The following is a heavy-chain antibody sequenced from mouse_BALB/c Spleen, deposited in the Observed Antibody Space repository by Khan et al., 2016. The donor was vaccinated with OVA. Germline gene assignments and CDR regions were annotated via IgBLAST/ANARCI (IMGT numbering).Heavy chain of an antibody. J-gene: IGHJ4*01. Sequence: QVQLQQSGPELVKPGAFVKISCKASGYTFTSYNINWVKQRPGQGLEWIGWIYPGDGDTKYNEKFKGKATLTADKSSTTAYMQFSSLTSENSAVYFCAKEGLRGVDMDYWGQGTSVTVSS. CDR3: AKEGLRGVDMDY. V-gene: IGHV1S56*01. CDR2: IYPGDGDT. D-gene: IGHD2-4*01. CDR1: GYTFTSYN.